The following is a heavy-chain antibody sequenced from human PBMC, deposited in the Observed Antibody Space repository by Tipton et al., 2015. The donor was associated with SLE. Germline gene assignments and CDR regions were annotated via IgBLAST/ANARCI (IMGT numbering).Heavy chain of an antibody. Sequence: TLSLTCAVSGGSIRTGGYTLSWIRQPPGKGLEWIGYIYHSGSTDYNPSLKRRVTMSADWSKNQISLNLTSVTAADTAMYYCARGPNDAFDVWGPGTMVSVSS. CDR3: ARGPNDAFDV. J-gene: IGHJ3*01. CDR2: IYHSGST. CDR1: GGSIRTGGYT. V-gene: IGHV4-30-2*01.